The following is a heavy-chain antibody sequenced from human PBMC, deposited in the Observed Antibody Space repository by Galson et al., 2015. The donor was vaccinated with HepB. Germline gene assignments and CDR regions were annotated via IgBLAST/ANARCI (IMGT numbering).Heavy chain of an antibody. CDR3: ARGGRRSGHDAFDI. CDR2: IYYSGST. CDR1: GGSISSYY. D-gene: IGHD6-19*01. V-gene: IGHV4-59*01. Sequence: SETLSLTCTVSGGSISSYYWSWIRQPPGKGLEWIGYIYYSGSTNYNPSLKSRVTISVDTSKNQFSLKLSSVTAADTAVYYCARGGRRSGHDAFDIWGQGTMVTVSS. J-gene: IGHJ3*02.